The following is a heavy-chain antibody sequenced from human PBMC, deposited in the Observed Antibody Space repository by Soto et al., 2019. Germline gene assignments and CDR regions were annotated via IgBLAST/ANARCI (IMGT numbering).Heavy chain of an antibody. Sequence: QVQLVESGGGVVQPGRSLRLSCTASGFTFSSYGMHWVRQAPGKGLEWVAVISYDGSNKYYADSVKGRFTISRDNSKNTLYLLMNRLRAEDTAVYYCAGSVGVVVADTAFDPWGQGTLVTVSS. D-gene: IGHD2-15*01. J-gene: IGHJ5*02. V-gene: IGHV3-30*03. CDR3: AGSVGVVVADTAFDP. CDR2: ISYDGSNK. CDR1: GFTFSSYG.